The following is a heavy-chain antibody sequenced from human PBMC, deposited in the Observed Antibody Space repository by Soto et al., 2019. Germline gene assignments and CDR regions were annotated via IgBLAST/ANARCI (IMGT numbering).Heavy chain of an antibody. Sequence: GGSLRLSCAASGFTFSSYWMHWVRQAPGKGLVWVSRINSDGSSTSYADSVKGRFTISRDNAKNTLYLQMNSLRAEDTAVYYCAREGGCSSTSCYAAGYYMDVWGKGTTVNVSS. CDR1: GFTFSSYW. D-gene: IGHD2-2*01. V-gene: IGHV3-74*01. CDR2: INSDGSST. CDR3: AREGGCSSTSCYAAGYYMDV. J-gene: IGHJ6*03.